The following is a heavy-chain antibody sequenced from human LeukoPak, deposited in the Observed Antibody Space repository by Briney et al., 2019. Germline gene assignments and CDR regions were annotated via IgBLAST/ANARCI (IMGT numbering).Heavy chain of an antibody. CDR1: GGTFSSYA. V-gene: IGHV1-69*06. Sequence: SVKVSCKASGGTFSSYAISWVRQAPGQGLEWMGGIIPIFGTANYAQKFQGRVTITADKSTSTAYMELSSLRSEDTAVYYCAQTLTQDYYDSSGYWSHWGQGTLVTVSS. CDR2: IIPIFGTA. D-gene: IGHD3-22*01. CDR3: AQTLTQDYYDSSGYWSH. J-gene: IGHJ4*02.